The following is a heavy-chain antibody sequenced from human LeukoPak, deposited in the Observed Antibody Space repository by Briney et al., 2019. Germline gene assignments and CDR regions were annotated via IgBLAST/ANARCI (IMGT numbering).Heavy chain of an antibody. J-gene: IGHJ6*03. CDR3: ARTTMVRGTYYMDV. V-gene: IGHV4-59*01. CDR2: IYYSGYT. Sequence: ASETLSLTCTVSGGSISSYYWSWIRQPPGKGLEWIGYIYYSGYTNYNPSLKSRVTISVDTSKNQFSLKLSSVTAADTAIYYCARTTMVRGTYYMDVWGKGTTVTISS. D-gene: IGHD3-10*01. CDR1: GGSISSYY.